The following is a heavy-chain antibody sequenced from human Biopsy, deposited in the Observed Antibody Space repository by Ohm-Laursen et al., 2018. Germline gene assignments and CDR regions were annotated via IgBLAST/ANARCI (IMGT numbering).Heavy chain of an antibody. V-gene: IGHV1-18*01. J-gene: IGHJ2*01. CDR1: GHTFSDYI. CDR2: INTRRGDT. D-gene: IGHD2-2*01. Sequence: SVKVSCKASGHTFSDYILNWVRQAPGQGLEWMGWINTRRGDTNYAQTFQGRVTMTRDTSTTTVFMELTSLRSDDTAMYYCARVEDSTRHWYFDLWGRGTQVTVSS. CDR3: ARVEDSTRHWYFDL.